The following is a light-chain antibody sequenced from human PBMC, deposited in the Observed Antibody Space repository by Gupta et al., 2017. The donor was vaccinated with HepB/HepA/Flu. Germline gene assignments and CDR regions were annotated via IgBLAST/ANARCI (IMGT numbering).Light chain of an antibody. CDR2: DAS. Sequence: EIVLTQSPATLSLSPGERATLSCRASQSVSSYLAWYQQKPGQAPRLLIYDASNRATGIPARFSGSGSGTAFTLTIISLEPEDFAVYYCQQRTNWPWTFGQGTKVEIK. J-gene: IGKJ1*01. V-gene: IGKV3-11*01. CDR3: QQRTNWPWT. CDR1: QSVSSY.